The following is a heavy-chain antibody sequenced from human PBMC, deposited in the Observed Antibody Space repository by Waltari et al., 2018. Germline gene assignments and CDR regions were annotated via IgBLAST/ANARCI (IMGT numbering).Heavy chain of an antibody. CDR2: IYPGYSDT. CDR1: VYSFIIYW. CDR3: ARHVGGSWGYMDV. D-gene: IGHD3-3*01. V-gene: IGHV5-51*01. Sequence: VQLVYSGAELKKPGESLRIYCKASVYSFIIYWIGLVRQMPGKGLEWMGIIYPGYSDTRYSPSFQGQVIISADKSITTAYLQWSSLKASDTAIYYCARHVGGSWGYMDVWGQGTAVTVSS. J-gene: IGHJ6*02.